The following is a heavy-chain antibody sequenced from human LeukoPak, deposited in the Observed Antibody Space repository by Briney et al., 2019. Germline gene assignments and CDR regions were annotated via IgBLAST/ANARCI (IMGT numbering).Heavy chain of an antibody. CDR3: AKGRRDGYNYPLFDH. CDR1: GFTFSFSA. D-gene: IGHD5-24*01. V-gene: IGHV3-23*01. Sequence: GGSLRLSCAASGFTFSFSAMNWVRQAPGKGLEGVATIIGNGFSTYYADSVNGRVIISRDTSQNTLFLQMNSLRAEDTAIYYCAKGRRDGYNYPLFDHWGHGALVTVSS. CDR2: IIGNGFST. J-gene: IGHJ4*01.